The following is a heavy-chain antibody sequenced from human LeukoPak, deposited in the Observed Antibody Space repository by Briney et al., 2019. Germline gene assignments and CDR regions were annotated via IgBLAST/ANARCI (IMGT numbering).Heavy chain of an antibody. D-gene: IGHD4-23*01. CDR1: GGSISSGGYY. CDR2: IYYSGST. V-gene: IGHV4-31*03. Sequence: PSQTLSLTCTVSGGSISSGGYYWSWIRQHPGKGLEWIGYIYYSGSTYYNPSLKSRVTISVDTSKNQFSLKLSSVTAADTAVYYCAREAADYGGMAGMDVWGQGTTVTVSS. J-gene: IGHJ6*02. CDR3: AREAADYGGMAGMDV.